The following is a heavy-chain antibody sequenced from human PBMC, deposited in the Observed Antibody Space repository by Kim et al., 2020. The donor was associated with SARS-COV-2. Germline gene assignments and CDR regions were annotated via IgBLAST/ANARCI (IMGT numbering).Heavy chain of an antibody. Sequence: GGSLRLSCAASGFTFSSYAMHWVRQAPGKGLEWVAVISYDGSNKYYADSVKGRFTISRDNSKNTLYLQMNSLRAEDTAVYYCASDSSGYYWFDYWGQGTLVTVSS. CDR1: GFTFSSYA. J-gene: IGHJ4*02. V-gene: IGHV3-30-3*01. D-gene: IGHD3-22*01. CDR2: ISYDGSNK. CDR3: ASDSSGYYWFDY.